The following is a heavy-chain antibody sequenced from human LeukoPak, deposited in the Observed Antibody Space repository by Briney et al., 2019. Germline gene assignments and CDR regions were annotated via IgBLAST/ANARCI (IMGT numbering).Heavy chain of an antibody. D-gene: IGHD3-10*01. CDR3: AKDIMVQGVINGFDY. CDR2: TSYDGSHK. Sequence: SGGSLRLSCAASGFTFSGYPIHWVRQAPGKGLEWVAVTSYDGSHKHYADSVKGRFTISRDNSENTLYLQMNSLRTEDTAVYYCAKDIMVQGVINGFDYWGQGTLVTVSS. V-gene: IGHV3-30*04. CDR1: GFTFSGYP. J-gene: IGHJ4*02.